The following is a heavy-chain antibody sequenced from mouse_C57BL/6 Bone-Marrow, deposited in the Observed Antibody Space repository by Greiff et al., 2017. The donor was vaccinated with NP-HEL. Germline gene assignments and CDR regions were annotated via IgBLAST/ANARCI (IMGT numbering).Heavy chain of an antibody. CDR1: GFSLTSYA. Sequence: VHLVESGPGLVAPSQSLSITCTVSGFSLTSYAISWVRQPPGTGLEWLGVIWTGGGTNYNSALKSRLSISKDNSKSQVFLKMNSLQTDDTARYYCARKGLKLRVWYFDVWGTGTTVTVSS. J-gene: IGHJ1*03. CDR3: ARKGLKLRVWYFDV. D-gene: IGHD1-1*01. CDR2: IWTGGGT. V-gene: IGHV2-9-1*01.